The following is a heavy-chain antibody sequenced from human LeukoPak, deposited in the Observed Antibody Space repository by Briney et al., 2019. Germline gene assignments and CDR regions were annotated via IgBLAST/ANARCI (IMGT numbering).Heavy chain of an antibody. J-gene: IGHJ4*02. CDR3: ARGRYCSSTSCLRFDY. D-gene: IGHD2-2*01. CDR1: GYTFTGYY. Sequence: PQASVKVSCKASGYTFTGYYMHWVRQAPGQGLEWMGWINPNSGGTNYAQKFQGRVTMTRDTSISTAYMELSRLRSDDTAVYYCARGRYCSSTSCLRFDYWGQGTLVTVSS. CDR2: INPNSGGT. V-gene: IGHV1-2*02.